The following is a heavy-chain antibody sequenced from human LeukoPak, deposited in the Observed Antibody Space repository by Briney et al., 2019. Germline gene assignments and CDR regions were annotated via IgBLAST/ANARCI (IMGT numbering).Heavy chain of an antibody. CDR3: ARESGSLTDY. V-gene: IGHV3-21*01. J-gene: IGHJ4*02. D-gene: IGHD1-26*01. CDR2: ISSSSSYI. CDR1: GFTFSSYS. Sequence: GGSLRLSCAASGFTFSSYSMNWVRQAPGKGLEWVSSISSSSSYIYYADSVKGRFTISRDNAKNSLYLQMNSLRAKDTAVYYCARESGSLTDYWGQGTLVTVSS.